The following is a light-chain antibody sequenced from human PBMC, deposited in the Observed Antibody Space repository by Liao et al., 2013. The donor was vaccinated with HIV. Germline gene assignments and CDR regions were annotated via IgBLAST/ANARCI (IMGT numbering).Light chain of an antibody. V-gene: IGLV3-16*01. CDR1: ALPKKY. CDR2: KDS. J-gene: IGLJ3*02. CDR3: LSADSSGTYRM. Sequence: SYELTQPPSVTVSLGQMARITCSGEALPKKYAYWYQQKAGQFPVVVIYKDSERPSGSPERFSGSISGTIVTLTISGVQAEDEADYSCLSADSSGTYRMFGGGTKLTVL.